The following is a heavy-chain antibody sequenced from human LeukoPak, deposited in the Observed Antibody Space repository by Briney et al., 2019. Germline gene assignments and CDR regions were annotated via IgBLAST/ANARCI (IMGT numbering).Heavy chain of an antibody. D-gene: IGHD4-17*01. J-gene: IGHJ4*02. V-gene: IGHV3-7*01. CDR2: IKQDGSEK. CDR3: ARDSGAYGDYQTYHY. Sequence: GGSLRLSCATSGFSFSSNWMSWVRQAPGKGLEWVANIKQDGSEKYYVDSVKGRFTISRDNAKNSLYLQMNSLRAEDTAVYYCARDSGAYGDYQTYHYWGQGTLVTVSS. CDR1: GFSFSSNW.